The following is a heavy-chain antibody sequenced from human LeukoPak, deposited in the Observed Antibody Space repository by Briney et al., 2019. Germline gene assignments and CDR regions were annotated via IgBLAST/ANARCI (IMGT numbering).Heavy chain of an antibody. CDR2: IYYSGDT. J-gene: IGHJ5*02. CDR3: ARLFLYNWNDVGWFDP. CDR1: GGSITSSSHY. D-gene: IGHD1-1*01. V-gene: IGHV4-39*01. Sequence: SETLSLTCTVSGGSITSSSHYWGWIRQPPGKGLEWIGSIYYSGDTYYNPPLKSRVTISVDTSKGQFSLRLSSVTAADTAVYYCARLFLYNWNDVGWFDPWGQGTLVTVSS.